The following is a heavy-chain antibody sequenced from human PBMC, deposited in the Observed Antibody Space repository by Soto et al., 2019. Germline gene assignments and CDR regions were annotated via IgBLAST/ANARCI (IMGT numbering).Heavy chain of an antibody. CDR1: GGSMSSSTYY. Sequence: SETLSLTCTVSGGSMSSSTYYWGWIRQHPGKELEWIGSIYYSGSTYYNPSLKSRITINPDTSNNQLSLQLNSVTPDDTAVYYCARLIGNSWLDSWGQGTLVTVSS. CDR2: IYYSGST. V-gene: IGHV4-39*01. CDR3: ARLIGNSWLDS. J-gene: IGHJ5*01.